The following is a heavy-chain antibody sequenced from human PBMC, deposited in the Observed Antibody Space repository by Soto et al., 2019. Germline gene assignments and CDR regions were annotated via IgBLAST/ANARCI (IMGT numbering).Heavy chain of an antibody. Sequence: SETLSLTCTVSGGSISSYYWSWIRQPPGKGLEWIGYIYYSGSTNYNPSLKSRVTIPVDTSKNQFSLKLSSVTAADTAVYYCARVAPYYSNYFVGYYYYYYMDVWGKGTTVTVS. V-gene: IGHV4-59*01. CDR2: IYYSGST. CDR1: GGSISSYY. D-gene: IGHD4-4*01. CDR3: ARVAPYYSNYFVGYYYYYYMDV. J-gene: IGHJ6*03.